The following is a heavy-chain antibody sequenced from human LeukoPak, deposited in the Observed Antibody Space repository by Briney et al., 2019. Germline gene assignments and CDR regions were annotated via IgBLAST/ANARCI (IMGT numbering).Heavy chain of an antibody. J-gene: IGHJ1*01. CDR1: GFTFSDYY. CDR3: ARDAHPYAAAAGTGEYFQH. D-gene: IGHD6-13*01. CDR2: ISSSGSTM. V-gene: IGHV3-11*04. Sequence: GGSLRLSCAASGFTFSDYYMSWIRQAPGKGLEWVSYISSSGSTMYYADSVKGRFTISRDNSKNTVYLQLNSLRAEDTAVYYCARDAHPYAAAAGTGEYFQHWGQGTLVTVSS.